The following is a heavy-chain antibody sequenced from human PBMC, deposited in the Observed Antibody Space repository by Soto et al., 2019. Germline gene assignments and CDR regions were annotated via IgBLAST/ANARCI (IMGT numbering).Heavy chain of an antibody. CDR1: GVTFSSYG. V-gene: IGHV3-30*18. J-gene: IGHJ5*02. CDR3: AKTAGYDYVWGRSGIYP. D-gene: IGHD3-16*01. CDR2: ISYDGSDK. Sequence: PGGSLRLSCAGSGVTFSSYGMHWVRQAPGKGLEWVAVISYDGSDKYYGDSVKGRFTISRDDSKNTLYLQMNSLRVEDSAIYYCAKTAGYDYVWGRSGIYPWGKGTLVTVSS.